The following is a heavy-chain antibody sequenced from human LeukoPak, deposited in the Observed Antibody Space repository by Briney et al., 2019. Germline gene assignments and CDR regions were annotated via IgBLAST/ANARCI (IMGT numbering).Heavy chain of an antibody. Sequence: SETLSLTCTVSGGSISSSSYYWGWVRQPPGKGLEWIGSIYYSGITYYNPSLKSRVTLSVDTSKNQFSLKLSSVTAADTAVYYCARETHDFWSGYPSSGMDVWGQGTTVTVSS. CDR3: ARETHDFWSGYPSSGMDV. J-gene: IGHJ6*02. V-gene: IGHV4-39*07. CDR2: IYYSGIT. CDR1: GGSISSSSYY. D-gene: IGHD3-3*01.